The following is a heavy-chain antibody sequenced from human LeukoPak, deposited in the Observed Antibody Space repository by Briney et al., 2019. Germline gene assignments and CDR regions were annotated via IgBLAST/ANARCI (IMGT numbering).Heavy chain of an antibody. CDR3: ARDRGLYTGSYPIDY. D-gene: IGHD1-26*01. J-gene: IGHJ4*02. CDR1: GYTFTSYG. CDR2: ISTYNGDT. V-gene: IGHV1-18*01. Sequence: ASVKVSCKASGYTFTSYGFSWVRQAPGQGLEWMGWISTYNGDTNYAQKLQGRVTMTTDTSTSTAYMELGSLRSDDTAVYYCARDRGLYTGSYPIDYWGQGTLVIVSS.